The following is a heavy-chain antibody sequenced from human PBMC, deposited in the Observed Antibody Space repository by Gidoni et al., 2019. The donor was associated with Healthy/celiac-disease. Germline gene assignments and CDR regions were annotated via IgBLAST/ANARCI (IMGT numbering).Heavy chain of an antibody. J-gene: IGHJ6*02. CDR2: ISYDGSNK. D-gene: IGHD3-16*02. CDR1: GFPFSSYA. CDR3: ARDRNDYVWGSYRHYYYGMDV. V-gene: IGHV3-30*01. Sequence: QVQLVESGGGVVQPGRSLRLSCAASGFPFSSYAMHWVRQAPGKGLEWVAVISYDGSNKYYADSVKGRFTISRDNSKNTLYLQMNSLRAEDTAVYYCARDRNDYVWGSYRHYYYGMDVWGQGTTVTVSS.